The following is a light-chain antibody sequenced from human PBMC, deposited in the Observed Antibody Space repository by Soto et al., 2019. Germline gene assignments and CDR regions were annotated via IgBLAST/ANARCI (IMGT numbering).Light chain of an antibody. CDR2: AVS. V-gene: IGLV2-8*01. Sequence: QSVLTQPPSASGSPGQSVTISCTGTSSDVGAYNYVSWYQQLPGKAPKLIIYAVSKRPSGVPDRFSGSKSGNTASLTVSGLQAEDGADYYCPSYAGTYSFVYGFGTGTKLTVL. J-gene: IGLJ1*01. CDR1: SSDVGAYNY. CDR3: PSYAGTYSFVYG.